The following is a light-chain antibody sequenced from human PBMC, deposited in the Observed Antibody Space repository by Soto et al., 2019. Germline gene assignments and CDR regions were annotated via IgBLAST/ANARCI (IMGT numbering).Light chain of an antibody. CDR3: QQLNSYPQT. CDR1: RGISSY. V-gene: IGKV1-9*01. Sequence: DIQLTQSPSVLSASVGDRVTITCQASRGISSYLAWYQQKPGKAPKLLVYSASTLQSGVPSRFSGSGSGPDFTLTISSLQPEDSATYFCQQLNSYPQTFGQGTRLEIK. CDR2: SAS. J-gene: IGKJ5*01.